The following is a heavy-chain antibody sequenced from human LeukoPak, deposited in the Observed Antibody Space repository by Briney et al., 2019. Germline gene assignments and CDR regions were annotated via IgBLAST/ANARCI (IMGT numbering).Heavy chain of an antibody. V-gene: IGHV3-23*01. CDR1: GFTFSDYA. D-gene: IGHD3-10*01. J-gene: IGHJ4*02. CDR2: IDGNGGST. CDR3: AKGTMARGFDY. Sequence: GGSLRLSCAASGFTFSDYAMNWVRQAPGKGLEWVSSIDGNGGSTYYAESAKGRFTISRDNSKNTLCLQMNSLRAEDTAVYYCAKGTMARGFDYWGQGTLVTVSS.